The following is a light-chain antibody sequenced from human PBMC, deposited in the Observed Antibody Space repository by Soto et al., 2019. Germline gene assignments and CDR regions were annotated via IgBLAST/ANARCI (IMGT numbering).Light chain of an antibody. J-gene: IGKJ2*01. V-gene: IGKV3-11*01. CDR1: QGLGTY. CDR3: QQRGNWPLYT. Sequence: EIVLTQSPATLSLSPGETATLSCRASQGLGTYLAWYQQKRGQAPRLLIYDSSRRAAGLPDRFSGSGSGTDFTLTISRLEPEYFAVYYCQQRGNWPLYTFGQGTKLE. CDR2: DSS.